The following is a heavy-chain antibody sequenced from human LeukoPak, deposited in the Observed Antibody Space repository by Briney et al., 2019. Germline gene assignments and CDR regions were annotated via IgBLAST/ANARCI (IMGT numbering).Heavy chain of an antibody. D-gene: IGHD6-13*01. CDR2: ISGSGGST. V-gene: IGHV3-23*01. CDR1: GFTFSSYA. Sequence: GGSLRLSCAASGFTFSSYAMSWVRQAPGKGLEWVSGISGSGGSTYYADSVKGRFTISRDNSKNTVYVQINSLRAEDTAVYYCANRPYSSSWFFDYWGQGTLVTVSS. CDR3: ANRPYSSSWFFDY. J-gene: IGHJ4*02.